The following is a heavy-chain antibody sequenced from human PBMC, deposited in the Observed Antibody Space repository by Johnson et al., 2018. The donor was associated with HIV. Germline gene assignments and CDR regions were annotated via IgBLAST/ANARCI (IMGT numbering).Heavy chain of an antibody. D-gene: IGHD6-6*01. Sequence: EVQVVESGGGVVQPGRSLRLSCAASGFTFSNAWMSWVRQAPGKGLEWVGRIKSKTDGGTTDYAAPVKGRFTISRDDSKNTLYLQMNSLKTEDTAVYYCTTCEYSSSSGVDAFDIWGQGTMVTVSS. CDR2: IKSKTDGGTT. CDR1: GFTFSNAW. V-gene: IGHV3-15*01. CDR3: TTCEYSSSSGVDAFDI. J-gene: IGHJ3*02.